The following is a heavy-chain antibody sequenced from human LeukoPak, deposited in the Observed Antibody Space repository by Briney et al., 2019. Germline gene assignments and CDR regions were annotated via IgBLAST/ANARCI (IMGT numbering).Heavy chain of an antibody. CDR2: ISGSGGST. J-gene: IGHJ3*02. CDR1: GFTFSSYA. Sequence: PGGSLRLSCAASGFTFSSYAMSSGRQAPGKGLGWVSAISGSGGSTYYADSVKGRFTISRDNSKNTLYLQMNSLRAEDTAVYYCAKDLDDIVAVVAAYYGAFDIWGQGTMVTVSS. V-gene: IGHV3-23*01. D-gene: IGHD2-15*01. CDR3: AKDLDDIVAVVAAYYGAFDI.